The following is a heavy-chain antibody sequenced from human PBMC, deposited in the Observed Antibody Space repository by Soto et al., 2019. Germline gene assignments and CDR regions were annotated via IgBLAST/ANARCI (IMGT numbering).Heavy chain of an antibody. V-gene: IGHV3-15*01. CDR3: TTDFLVEWLFEVPY. CDR2: IKSKTDGGTT. D-gene: IGHD3-3*01. Sequence: NPGGSLRLSCAAPGFTFSNAWMSWVRQAPGKGLEWVGRIKSKTDGGTTDYAAPVKGRFTISRDDSKNTLYLQMNSLKTEDTAVYYCTTDFLVEWLFEVPYWGQGTLVTVSS. J-gene: IGHJ4*02. CDR1: GFTFSNAW.